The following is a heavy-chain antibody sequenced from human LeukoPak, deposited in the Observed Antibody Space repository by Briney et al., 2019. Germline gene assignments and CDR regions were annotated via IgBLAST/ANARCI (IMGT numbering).Heavy chain of an antibody. D-gene: IGHD3-22*01. CDR2: IYYSGST. CDR1: GGSISSSSYY. CDR3: ARHYYDSSGYYYYYYMDV. Sequence: SETLSLTCTVSGGSISSSSYYWGWIRQPPGKGLEWIGSIYYSGSTYYNSSLKSRVTISVDTSKNQFSLKLSSVTAADTAVYFCARHYYDSSGYYYYYYMDVWGKGTTVTISS. V-gene: IGHV4-39*01. J-gene: IGHJ6*03.